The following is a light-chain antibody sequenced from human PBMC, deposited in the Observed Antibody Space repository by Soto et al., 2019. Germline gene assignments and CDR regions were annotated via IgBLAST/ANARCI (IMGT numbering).Light chain of an antibody. CDR2: GAS. Sequence: EIVLTQSPGILSLSPGERATLSCRASQSVSNDFLAWYQQKPGQAPRLLIYGASTRATDVPDRFSGSGSGADFTLSLSRLEPEDFVVYYCQQYCSSPPRTSRQGTQVDIK. J-gene: IGKJ1*01. CDR1: QSVSNDF. CDR3: QQYCSSPPRT. V-gene: IGKV3-20*01.